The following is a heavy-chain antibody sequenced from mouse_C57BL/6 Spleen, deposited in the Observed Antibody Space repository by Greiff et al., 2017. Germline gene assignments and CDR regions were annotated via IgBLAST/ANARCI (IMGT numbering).Heavy chain of an antibody. CDR3: AKEVYYYGSTLPY. CDR2: INPNYGTT. D-gene: IGHD1-1*01. CDR1: GYSFTDYN. J-gene: IGHJ3*01. Sequence: EVKLVESGPELVKPGASVKISCKASGYSFTDYNMNWVKQSNGKSLEWIGVINPNYGTTSYNQKFKGKATLTVDQSSSTAYMQLNSLTSEDSAVYYCAKEVYYYGSTLPYWGQGTLVTVSA. V-gene: IGHV1-39*01.